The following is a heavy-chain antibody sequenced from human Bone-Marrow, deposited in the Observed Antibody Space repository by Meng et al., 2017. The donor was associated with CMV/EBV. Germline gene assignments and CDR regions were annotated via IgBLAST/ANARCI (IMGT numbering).Heavy chain of an antibody. J-gene: IGHJ6*02. CDR1: GFTFSSYG. CDR3: AKGSYSSSSGFVLYYYGMAV. Sequence: GGSLRLSCAASGFTFSSYGMHWVRQAPGKGLEWVAVIWYDGSNKYYADSVKGRFTISRDNSKNTLYLQMNSLRAEDTAVYYCAKGSYSSSSGFVLYYYGMAVWGQGTTVTVYS. CDR2: IWYDGSNK. D-gene: IGHD6-6*01. V-gene: IGHV3-33*06.